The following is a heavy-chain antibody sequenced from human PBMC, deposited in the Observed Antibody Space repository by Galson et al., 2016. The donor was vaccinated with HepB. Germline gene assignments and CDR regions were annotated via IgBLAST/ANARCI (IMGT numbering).Heavy chain of an antibody. D-gene: IGHD4-17*01. V-gene: IGHV3-7*01. CDR2: INQDGSEK. CDR3: AKNFGDYVGDTFDM. J-gene: IGHJ3*02. CDR1: GFTFDFYL. Sequence: LRLSCAASGFTFDFYLMSWVRQAPGKGLEWVANINQDGSEKSYMDSVKGRFTISRDNAKNSLYLQMNSLRAEDTAVYYCAKNFGDYVGDTFDMWGQGTMVTVSS.